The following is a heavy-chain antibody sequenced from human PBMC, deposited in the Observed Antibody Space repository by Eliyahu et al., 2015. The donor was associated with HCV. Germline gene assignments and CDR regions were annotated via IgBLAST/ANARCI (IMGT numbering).Heavy chain of an antibody. Sequence: QVQLQQSGSGVVKPSQTLXFTCAIXGDXXXXKNTAWNWIRXSPSRGLEWLGRTYYRSKWYNEYAVSVKSRVNINPDTSKNQLSLQLNSVTPEDTAVYYCVRGVGATGMDVWGQGITVTVSS. J-gene: IGHJ6*02. V-gene: IGHV6-1*01. CDR1: GDXXXXKNTA. D-gene: IGHD1-26*01. CDR2: TYYRSKWYN. CDR3: VRGVGATGMDV.